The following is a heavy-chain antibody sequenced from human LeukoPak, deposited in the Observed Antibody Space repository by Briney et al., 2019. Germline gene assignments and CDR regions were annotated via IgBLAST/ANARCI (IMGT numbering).Heavy chain of an antibody. CDR2: LSGTGGST. D-gene: IGHD5-18*01. CDR3: AKAQPHTAMVRGVFDY. V-gene: IGHV3-23*01. CDR1: GFTFSSYA. J-gene: IGHJ4*02. Sequence: GGSLRLSCAASGFTFSSYAMSWVRQAPGKGLEWVSALSGTGGSTYYADSVKGRFTISRDNSKNTLYLQMNSLRAEDTAVYYCAKAQPHTAMVRGVFDYWGQGTLVTVSS.